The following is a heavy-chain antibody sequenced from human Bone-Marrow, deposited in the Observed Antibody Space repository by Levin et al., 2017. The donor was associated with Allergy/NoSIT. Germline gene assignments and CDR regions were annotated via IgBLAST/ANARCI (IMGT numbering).Heavy chain of an antibody. CDR2: ISGSGSGT. V-gene: IGHV3-23*01. Sequence: GESLKISCAASGFTFAKYAVTWVRQAPGKGLDWVSTISGSGSGTYYADSVRGRFTISGDNSKNTVYLQMNSLRVEDTALYYCAKDRSGSRSKGDLDYWGQGTLLTVSS. CDR1: GFTFAKYA. J-gene: IGHJ4*02. CDR3: AKDRSGSRSKGDLDY. D-gene: IGHD3-3*01.